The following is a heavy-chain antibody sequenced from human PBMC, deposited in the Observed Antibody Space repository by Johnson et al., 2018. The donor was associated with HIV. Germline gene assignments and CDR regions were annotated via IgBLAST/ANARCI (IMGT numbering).Heavy chain of an antibody. CDR2: ISSSGSTI. CDR1: GFTFSSYA. Sequence: VQLVESGGGVVQPGRSLRLSCAASGFTFSSYAMHWVRQAPGKGLEWVSYISSSGSTIYYADSVKGRFTISRDNAKNSLYLQMNSLRAEDTAVYYCARDDSSGWYGLGAFDIGGQGTMVTVSS. D-gene: IGHD6-19*01. CDR3: ARDDSSGWYGLGAFDI. V-gene: IGHV3-48*04. J-gene: IGHJ3*02.